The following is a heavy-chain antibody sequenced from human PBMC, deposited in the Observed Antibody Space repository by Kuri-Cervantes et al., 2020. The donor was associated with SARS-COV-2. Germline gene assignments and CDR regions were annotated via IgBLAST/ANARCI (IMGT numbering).Heavy chain of an antibody. V-gene: IGHV3-23*01. CDR1: GFTFSSYA. CDR2: ISGSGGST. D-gene: IGHD4-17*01. Sequence: GGSLRLSCAASGFTFSSYAMSWVRQAPGKGLEWVSAISGSGGSTCYADSVKGRFTISRDNAKNSLYLQMNSLRAEDTAVYYCARAPPVTTVTTIYYGMDVWGQGTTVTVSS. CDR3: ARAPPVTTVTTIYYGMDV. J-gene: IGHJ6*02.